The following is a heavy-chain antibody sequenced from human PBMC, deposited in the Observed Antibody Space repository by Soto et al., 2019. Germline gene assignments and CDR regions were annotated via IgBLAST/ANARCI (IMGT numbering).Heavy chain of an antibody. V-gene: IGHV1-18*01. CDR2: ISAYNGNI. Sequence: ASVKVSCKASGYTFTSYGISWVRQAPGQGLEWMGWISAYNGNINYAQKLQGRVTMTTDTSTSTAYMELRSLRSDDTAVYYCARHHYYDSSGYYYYFDYWGQGTLVTVSS. CDR3: ARHHYYDSSGYYYYFDY. J-gene: IGHJ4*02. D-gene: IGHD3-22*01. CDR1: GYTFTSYG.